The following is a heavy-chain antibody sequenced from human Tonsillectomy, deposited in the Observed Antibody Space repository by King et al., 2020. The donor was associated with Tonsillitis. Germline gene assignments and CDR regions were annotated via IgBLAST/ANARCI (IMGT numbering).Heavy chain of an antibody. J-gene: IGHJ4*02. D-gene: IGHD6-19*01. Sequence: VQLVDFGGGVVQPGRSLRLSCAASGFTFSSYGMHWVRQAPGKGLEWVAVIWYDGSNKYYADSVKGRFTISRDNSKNTLYLQMNNLRAEDTAVYYCTRGRLVFPPFDSWGQGTLVTVSS. CDR3: TRGRLVFPPFDS. V-gene: IGHV3-33*08. CDR1: GFTFSSYG. CDR2: IWYDGSNK.